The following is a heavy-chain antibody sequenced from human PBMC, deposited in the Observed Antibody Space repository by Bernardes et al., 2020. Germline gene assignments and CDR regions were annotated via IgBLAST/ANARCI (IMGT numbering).Heavy chain of an antibody. CDR2: ISGSGGST. Sequence: GGSLRLSCAASGFTFSSYAMSWVRQAPGKGLEWVSAISGSGGSTYYADSVKGRFTISRDNSKNTLYLQMNSLRAEDMAVYYCAKDLYSSGWSQPRAHDYWGQGTLVTVSS. V-gene: IGHV3-23*01. J-gene: IGHJ4*02. CDR3: AKDLYSSGWSQPRAHDY. D-gene: IGHD6-19*01. CDR1: GFTFSSYA.